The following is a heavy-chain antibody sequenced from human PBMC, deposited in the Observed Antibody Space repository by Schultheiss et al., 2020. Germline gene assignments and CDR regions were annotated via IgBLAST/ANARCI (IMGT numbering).Heavy chain of an antibody. J-gene: IGHJ6*02. CDR2: INEDGSNT. Sequence: GGSLRLSCAASGFTFSSYWMHWVRQAPGKGLVWVSHINEDGSNTNYADSVKGRFTISRDNAKNTLYLQMNTLRAEDTALYYCARSRKFDMDVWGQGTTVNVYS. CDR3: ARSRKFDMDV. V-gene: IGHV3-74*01. D-gene: IGHD3-10*01. CDR1: GFTFSSYW.